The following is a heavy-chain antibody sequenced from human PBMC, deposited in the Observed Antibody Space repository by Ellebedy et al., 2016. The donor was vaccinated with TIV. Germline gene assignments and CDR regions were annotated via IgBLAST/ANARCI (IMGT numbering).Heavy chain of an antibody. CDR3: ARVMVGYSGYGANIYYFDY. CDR1: GYTFTSYD. V-gene: IGHV1-8*01. D-gene: IGHD5-12*01. CDR2: MNPNRGNT. J-gene: IGHJ4*02. Sequence: AASVKVSCKASGYTFTSYDINWVRQATGQGLEWMGWMNPNRGNTGYAQKFQGRVTMTRNTSISTAYMELSSLRSEDTAVYYCARVMVGYSGYGANIYYFDYWGQGTLVTVSS.